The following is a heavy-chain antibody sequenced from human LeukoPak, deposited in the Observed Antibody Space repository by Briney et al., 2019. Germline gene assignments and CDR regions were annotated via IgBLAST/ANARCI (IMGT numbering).Heavy chain of an antibody. Sequence: SVKVSCKTSGGTFSSYGISWVRQAPGQGLEWMGGIIPIFATANYAQKFQGRVTITTDESTSTAYMELSSLRSEDTAVYYCARGPHERSGYPDDWGQGTLVTVSS. J-gene: IGHJ4*02. CDR2: IIPIFATA. CDR3: ARGPHERSGYPDD. CDR1: GGTFSSYG. D-gene: IGHD3-22*01. V-gene: IGHV1-69*05.